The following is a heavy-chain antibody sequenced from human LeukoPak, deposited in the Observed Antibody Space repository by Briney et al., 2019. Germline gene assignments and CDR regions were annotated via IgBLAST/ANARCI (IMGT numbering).Heavy chain of an antibody. CDR3: ARSRGDGYKWGYYFDY. J-gene: IGHJ4*02. Sequence: PSETLSLTCTVSGGSISSGGYYWSWIRQPPGKGLEWIGYIYHSGSTNYNPSLKSRVTISVDTSKNQFSLKLSSVTAADTAVYYCARSRGDGYKWGYYFDYWGQGTLVTVSS. CDR2: IYHSGST. D-gene: IGHD5-24*01. V-gene: IGHV4-61*08. CDR1: GGSISSGGYY.